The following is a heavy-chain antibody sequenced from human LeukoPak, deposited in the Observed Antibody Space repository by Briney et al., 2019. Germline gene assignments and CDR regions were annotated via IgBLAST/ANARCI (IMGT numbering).Heavy chain of an antibody. CDR3: AREGDTAMTAGYCYYMDV. D-gene: IGHD5-18*01. J-gene: IGHJ6*03. Sequence: PGGSLRLSCAASGFTFSSYAMHWVRQAPGKGLEWVAVISYDGSNKYYADSVKGRFTISRDNSKNTLYLQMNSLRAEDTAVYYCAREGDTAMTAGYCYYMDVWGKGTTVTVSS. V-gene: IGHV3-30*04. CDR1: GFTFSSYA. CDR2: ISYDGSNK.